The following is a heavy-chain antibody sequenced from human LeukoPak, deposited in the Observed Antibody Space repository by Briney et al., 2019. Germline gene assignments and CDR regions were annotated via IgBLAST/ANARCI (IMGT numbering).Heavy chain of an antibody. CDR2: IYHSGST. V-gene: IGHV4-4*02. CDR1: GGSISSSNW. Sequence: PSETLSLTCAVSGGSISSSNWWSWVRQPPGKGLEWIGEIYHSGSTNYNPSLKSRVTISVDTSKNQFSLKLSSVTAADTAVYYCARGPFMRNYYGRGASGFDIWGQGTMVTVSS. J-gene: IGHJ3*02. D-gene: IGHD3-10*01. CDR3: ARGPFMRNYYGRGASGFDI.